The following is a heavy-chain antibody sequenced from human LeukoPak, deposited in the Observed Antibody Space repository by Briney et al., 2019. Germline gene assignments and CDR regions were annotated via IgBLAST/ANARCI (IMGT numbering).Heavy chain of an antibody. CDR1: GFTFSTYW. V-gene: IGHV3-74*01. CDR3: ARGTVITRLFDY. Sequence: GWSLRLSCAASGFTFSTYWMHWVRQAPGKGLVWVSRINSDGSGTSYADSVQGRFTISRDNANNTLYLQMNSLRAEDTAVYYCARGTVITRLFDYWGQGTLVTVSS. CDR2: INSDGSGT. J-gene: IGHJ4*02. D-gene: IGHD4-23*01.